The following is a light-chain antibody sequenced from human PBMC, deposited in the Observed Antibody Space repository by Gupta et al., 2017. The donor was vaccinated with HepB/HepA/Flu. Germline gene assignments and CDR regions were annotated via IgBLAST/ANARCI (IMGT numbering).Light chain of an antibody. V-gene: IGKV4-1*01. CDR2: WAS. CDR3: QQYYTTPPHT. CDR1: RSVLSSSNNKNF. Sequence: DSLAVPLGERATINCKSSRSVLSSSNNKNFLAWYQQKPGQPPKLLISWASTRESGVPDRFSGSGSGTDFTLTISSLQAEDVAVYYCQQYYTTPPHTFGQGTKLEIE. J-gene: IGKJ2*01.